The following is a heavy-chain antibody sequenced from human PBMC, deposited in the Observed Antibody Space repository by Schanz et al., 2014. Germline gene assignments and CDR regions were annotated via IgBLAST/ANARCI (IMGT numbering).Heavy chain of an antibody. CDR2: ISYDGNEK. J-gene: IGHJ6*02. CDR1: GFAFSDYG. Sequence: QVQLVESGGGVAQPGGSLRLSCAASGFAFSDYGMHWVRQAPGKGLEWVAFISYDGNEKHYPDSVKGRFTTSRDNSKNTMYLQMNSLRAEDTAVYYCVKDLQRELLRDDHYYGMDVWGQGTTVTVSS. V-gene: IGHV3-30*18. D-gene: IGHD1-26*01. CDR3: VKDLQRELLRDDHYYGMDV.